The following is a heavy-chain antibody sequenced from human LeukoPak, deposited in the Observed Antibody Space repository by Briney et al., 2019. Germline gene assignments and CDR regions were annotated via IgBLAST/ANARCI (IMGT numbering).Heavy chain of an antibody. CDR1: GNYW. V-gene: IGHV3-74*01. J-gene: IGHJ5*02. Sequence: PGGSLRLSCAASGNYWMHWVRQAPGKGLVWVSHINSDGSWTGYADSVKGRFTISKDNAKNTVYLQMNNLRAEDTAVYYCARRRKDLNWFDPWGQGTLVTVSS. CDR2: INSDGSWT. CDR3: ARRRKDLNWFDP.